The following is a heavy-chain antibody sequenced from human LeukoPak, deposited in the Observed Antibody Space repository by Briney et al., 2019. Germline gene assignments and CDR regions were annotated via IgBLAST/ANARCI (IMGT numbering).Heavy chain of an antibody. V-gene: IGHV3-7*01. CDR3: ASGVLGYSSGWVDY. CDR2: ISQDGSGK. D-gene: IGHD6-19*01. Sequence: PGGSLRLSCGASGFTFSNYWMSWVRQAPGKGLEWVINISQDGSGKNYADSVEGRFTISRDNAKNSLYLQMNSLRAEDTAVYYCASGVLGYSSGWVDYWGQGTLVTVSS. J-gene: IGHJ4*02. CDR1: GFTFSNYW.